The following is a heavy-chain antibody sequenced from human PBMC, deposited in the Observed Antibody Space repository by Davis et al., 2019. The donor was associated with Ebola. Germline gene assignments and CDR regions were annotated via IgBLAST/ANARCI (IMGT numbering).Heavy chain of an antibody. CDR1: GFTFSDYS. J-gene: IGHJ4*02. Sequence: GGSLRLSCAASGFTFSDYSMHWVRQAPGKGLEYVSAISSNGGSTYYANSVKGRFTISRDNSKNTLYLQMNSLRAEDTAVYYCARSWDIVATTGVDYWGQGTLVTVSS. V-gene: IGHV3-64*01. CDR3: ARSWDIVATTGVDY. CDR2: ISSNGGST. D-gene: IGHD5-12*01.